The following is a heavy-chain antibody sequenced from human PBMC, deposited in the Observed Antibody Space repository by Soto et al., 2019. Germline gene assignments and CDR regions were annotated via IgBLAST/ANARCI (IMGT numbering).Heavy chain of an antibody. CDR2: INHSGST. Sequence: QVQLQQWGAGLLKPSETLSLTCAVYGGSFSGYYWSWVRQPPGKGLEWIGEINHSGSTNYNPSLKRRLTKPIHTTKNPVSRHLSSVTAADTALYDSARAHRLRCFREFPLDYWGQGTLVTVSS. J-gene: IGHJ4*02. CDR3: ARAHRLRCFREFPLDY. V-gene: IGHV4-34*01. D-gene: IGHD3-10*01. CDR1: GGSFSGYY.